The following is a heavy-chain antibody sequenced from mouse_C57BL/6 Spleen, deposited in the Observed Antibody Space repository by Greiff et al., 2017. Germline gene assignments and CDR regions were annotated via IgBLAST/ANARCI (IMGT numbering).Heavy chain of an antibody. CDR3: ARIRQKESKGYYDV. Sequence: QVQLQQPGAELVRPGSSVKLSCKASGYTFTSYWLDWVKQRPGQGLEWIGNIYPSDSETNYTPKFKDKATLTVDKSSSTAYMQLSSLTSEASAVYYGARIRQKESKGYYDVWGTGTTVTVAS. CDR1: GYTFTSYW. CDR2: IYPSDSET. D-gene: IGHD2-5*01. J-gene: IGHJ1*03. V-gene: IGHV1-61*01.